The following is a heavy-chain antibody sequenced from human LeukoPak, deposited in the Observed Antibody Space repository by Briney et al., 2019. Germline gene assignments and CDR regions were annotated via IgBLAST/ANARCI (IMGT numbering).Heavy chain of an antibody. D-gene: IGHD1-26*01. Sequence: SETLSLTCSVSGASLSGYYWNWIRQPPGKGLEWIGYIYYSGSTNYNPSLKSRVTISVDTSKNQFSLKLSSVTAADTAVYYCARGGSRCADYWGQGTLVTVSS. CDR3: ARGGSRCADY. V-gene: IGHV4-59*08. J-gene: IGHJ4*02. CDR1: GASLSGYY. CDR2: IYYSGST.